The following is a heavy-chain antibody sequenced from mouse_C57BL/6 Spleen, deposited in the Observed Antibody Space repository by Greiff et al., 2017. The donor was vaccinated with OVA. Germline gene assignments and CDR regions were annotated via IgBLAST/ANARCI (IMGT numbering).Heavy chain of an antibody. J-gene: IGHJ4*01. CDR3: ARLRRTGYYAMDY. V-gene: IGHV5-17*01. CDR1: GFTFSDYG. Sequence: DVMLVESGGGLVKPGGSLKLSCAASGFTFSDYGMHWVRQAPEKGLEWVAYISSGSSTIYYADTVKGRFTISRDNAKNTLFLQMTSLRSEDTAMYYCARLRRTGYYAMDYWGQGTSVTVSS. D-gene: IGHD2-4*01. CDR2: ISSGSSTI.